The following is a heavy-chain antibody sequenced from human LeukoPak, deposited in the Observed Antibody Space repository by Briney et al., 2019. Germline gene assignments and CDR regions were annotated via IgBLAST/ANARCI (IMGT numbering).Heavy chain of an antibody. J-gene: IGHJ3*02. CDR1: GGSFSGYY. D-gene: IGHD1-26*01. V-gene: IGHV4-34*01. CDR3: ARPKDPDGGVGELRAFDI. Sequence: SETLSLTCAVYGGSFSGYYWSWIRQPPGKGLEWIGEINHSGSTNYNPSLKSRVTISVDTSKNQFSLKLSSVTAADTAVYYCARPKDPDGGVGELRAFDIWGQGTMVTVSS. CDR2: INHSGST.